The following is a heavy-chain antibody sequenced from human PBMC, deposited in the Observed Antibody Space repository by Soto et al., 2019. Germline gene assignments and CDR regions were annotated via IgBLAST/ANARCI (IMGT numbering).Heavy chain of an antibody. Sequence: QVQLEQSGAEVKKPGSSVKVSCKASGGTFSTSAISWVRQAPGQGLEWMGGIMPIFRTPDYAQKFQGRVTIPAVESTSTAYMELTGLRSDDTAVYYCARDKDRQQLGGNYSYMLDVWGQGTTVTVSS. D-gene: IGHD1-7*01. V-gene: IGHV1-69*13. CDR2: IMPIFRTP. CDR1: GGTFSTSA. J-gene: IGHJ6*02. CDR3: ARDKDRQQLGGNYSYMLDV.